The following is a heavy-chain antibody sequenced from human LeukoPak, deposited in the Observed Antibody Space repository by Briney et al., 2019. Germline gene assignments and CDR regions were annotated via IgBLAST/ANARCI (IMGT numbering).Heavy chain of an antibody. Sequence: GGSLRLSCAASGFVVSSNYMSWVRQAPGKGLEYVSVIYSDGTTKYADSVKGRFSISRDNAKNSLYLQMNSLRAEDTAVYYCASRSIHCSGGSCFPWGQGTLVTVSS. CDR3: ASRSIHCSGGSCFP. J-gene: IGHJ5*02. CDR1: GFVVSSNY. D-gene: IGHD2-15*01. V-gene: IGHV3-53*01. CDR2: IYSDGTT.